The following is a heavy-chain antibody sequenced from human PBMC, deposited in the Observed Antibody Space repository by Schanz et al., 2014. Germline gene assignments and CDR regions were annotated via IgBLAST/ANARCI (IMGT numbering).Heavy chain of an antibody. CDR2: INTGSGDT. CDR3: ARGIGGYGANNYFDY. Sequence: QVQLVQSGAEVKKPGASVRVSCKASGYTFTTYAMRWVRQAPGQGLEWVGWINTGSGDTKYSQNFQGRVTITRDTSASTAYMELSSLRSEDTAVYSCARGIGGYGANNYFDYWGQGTLVTVSS. J-gene: IGHJ4*02. CDR1: GYTFTTYA. D-gene: IGHD5-12*01. V-gene: IGHV1-3*04.